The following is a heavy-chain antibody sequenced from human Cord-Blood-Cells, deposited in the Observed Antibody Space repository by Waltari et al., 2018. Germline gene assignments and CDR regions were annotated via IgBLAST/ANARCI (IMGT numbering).Heavy chain of an antibody. CDR3: ASNGGNSYYYYYGMDV. V-gene: IGHV3-48*01. D-gene: IGHD2-21*02. CDR2: ISSSSSTI. CDR1: GFTSSSYS. J-gene: IGHJ6*02. Sequence: EVQLVESGGGLVQPGGSLRLSCAASGFTSSSYSINWGRQFPGKGLEWVSYISSSSSTIYYADSVKGRFTISRDNAKNSLYLQMNSLRAEDTAVYYCASNGGNSYYYYYGMDVWGQGTTVTVSS.